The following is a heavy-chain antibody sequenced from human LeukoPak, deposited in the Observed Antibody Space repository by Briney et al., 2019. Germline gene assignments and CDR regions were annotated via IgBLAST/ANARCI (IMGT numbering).Heavy chain of an antibody. D-gene: IGHD3-22*01. V-gene: IGHV3-23*01. J-gene: IGHJ4*02. CDR2: ISDEKGNT. CDR3: ARDPRRDYDSGWLYYDQ. CDR1: DFPLSTNT. Sequence: PGGTLSLSCAASDFPLSTNTFSWVRKPRGKGLEWAWGISDEKGNTYYADSVKGRFIISRDNSKNTLYLQMNSLRAEDTALYFCARDPRRDYDSGWLYYDQWGQGVQVTVSS.